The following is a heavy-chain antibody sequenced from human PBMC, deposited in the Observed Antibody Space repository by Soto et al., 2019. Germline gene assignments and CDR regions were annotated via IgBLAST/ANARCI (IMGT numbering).Heavy chain of an antibody. CDR3: ARDGAGYYGSGSYPQKYFDY. V-gene: IGHV1-18*01. CDR2: ISAYNGNT. Sequence: ASVKVSCKASGYTFTTYGITWVRQAPGQGLEWMGWISAYNGNTNYAQKLQGRVTMTTDTSTSTAYMELRSLRSDDTAVYYCARDGAGYYGSGSYPQKYFDYWGQGTLVTVSS. J-gene: IGHJ4*02. CDR1: GYTFTTYG. D-gene: IGHD3-10*01.